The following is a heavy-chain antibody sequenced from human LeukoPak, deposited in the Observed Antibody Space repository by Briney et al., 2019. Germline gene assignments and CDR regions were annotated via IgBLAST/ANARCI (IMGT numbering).Heavy chain of an antibody. CDR1: GDSISSYY. CDR3: ARGGEMATIGNHY. V-gene: IGHV4-59*01. D-gene: IGHD5-24*01. CDR2: IYYSGST. J-gene: IGHJ4*02. Sequence: SETLSLTCTVSGDSISSYYWSWIRQPPGKGLEWIGYIYYSGSTNYNPSLKSRVTISVDESKNQFSLKLSSVTAADTAVYYCARGGEMATIGNHYWGQGTLVTVSS.